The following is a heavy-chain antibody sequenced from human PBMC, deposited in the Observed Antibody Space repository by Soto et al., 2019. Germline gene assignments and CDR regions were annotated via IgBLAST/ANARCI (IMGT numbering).Heavy chain of an antibody. CDR2: ISYDGSNK. CDR3: ATLFGGARSKSYYYGMDV. V-gene: IGHV3-30*03. CDR1: GFTISSYA. Sequence: GGSLRLSCAASGFTISSYAMHWVRQAPGKGLEWVAVISYDGSNKYYADSVKGRFTISRDNSKNTLYLQMNSLRAEDTAVYYCATLFGGARSKSYYYGMDVWGQGTTVTVSS. D-gene: IGHD3-16*01. J-gene: IGHJ6*02.